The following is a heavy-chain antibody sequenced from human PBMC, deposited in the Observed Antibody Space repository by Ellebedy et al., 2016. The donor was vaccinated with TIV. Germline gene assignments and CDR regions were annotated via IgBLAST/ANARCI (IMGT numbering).Heavy chain of an antibody. CDR1: GFNFGDHG. Sequence: PGGSLRLSCAASGFNFGDHGMHWVRQGPGKGLEWVCVVTGDVASSYCADSLKGRFAISKDNRRNSLYLQMNSLRVDDSALYYCTRNVAGGYGSDYWGQGTLVTVSS. CDR2: VTGDVASS. D-gene: IGHD3-10*01. V-gene: IGHV3-43*02. J-gene: IGHJ4*02. CDR3: TRNVAGGYGSDY.